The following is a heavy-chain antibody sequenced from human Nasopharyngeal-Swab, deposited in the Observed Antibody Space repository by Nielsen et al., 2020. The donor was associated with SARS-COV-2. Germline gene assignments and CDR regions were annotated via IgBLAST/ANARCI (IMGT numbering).Heavy chain of an antibody. CDR1: GYPFSSYG. V-gene: IGHV1-18*01. D-gene: IGHD3-10*01. CDR3: AREGRVATFDY. CDR2: ISGYNGKT. Sequence: ASVKVSCKASGYPFSSYGISWVRQAPGQGLEWMGWISGYNGKTKYPQKVQGRVTMTIETSTSTAYMELRSLTSDDTAVYYCAREGRVATFDYWGQGAQVTVSS. J-gene: IGHJ4*02.